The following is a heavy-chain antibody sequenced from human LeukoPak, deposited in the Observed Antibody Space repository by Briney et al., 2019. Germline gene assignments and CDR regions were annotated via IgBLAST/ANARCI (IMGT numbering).Heavy chain of an antibody. J-gene: IGHJ6*02. V-gene: IGHV3-7*01. CDR1: GFTFSSYD. D-gene: IGHD4-17*01. CDR2: IKQDGSEK. Sequence: GGSLRLSCAASGFTFSSYDMSWVRQAAGKGLEWVANIKQDGSEKYYVDSVKGRFTISRDNAKNSLYLQMNSLRAEDTAVYYCAREADYGDYVRNGMDVWGQGTTVTVSS. CDR3: AREADYGDYVRNGMDV.